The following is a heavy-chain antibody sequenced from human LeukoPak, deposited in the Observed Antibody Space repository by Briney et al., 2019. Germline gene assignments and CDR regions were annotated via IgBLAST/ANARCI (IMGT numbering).Heavy chain of an antibody. J-gene: IGHJ5*02. CDR2: IIPMFGSA. V-gene: IGHV1-69*05. CDR3: ARGQYYGWTTYWHTKWFDT. D-gene: IGHD3-10*01. Sequence: ASVKLSFKASGGTCSNYVISWVRQAPGQGPEWMGGIIPMFGSATYSEKFQVRVTITTDESTSTAYMEMSRLTSEDTAVYYCARGQYYGWTTYWHTKWFDTWGQGTPVTVSS. CDR1: GGTCSNYV.